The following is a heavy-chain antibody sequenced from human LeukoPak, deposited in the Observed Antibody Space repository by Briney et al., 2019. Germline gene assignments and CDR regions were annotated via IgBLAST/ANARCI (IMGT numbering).Heavy chain of an antibody. Sequence: ASVKVSCKASGYTLTSYGISWVRQAPGQGLEWMGWISVYNGNTNYAQKLQGRVTMTTDTSTSTAYMELRSLRSDDTAVYFCAREDAYYYYMDLWAKETTVTVSS. CDR3: AREDAYYYYMDL. J-gene: IGHJ6*03. CDR2: ISVYNGNT. V-gene: IGHV1-18*01. CDR1: GYTLTSYG.